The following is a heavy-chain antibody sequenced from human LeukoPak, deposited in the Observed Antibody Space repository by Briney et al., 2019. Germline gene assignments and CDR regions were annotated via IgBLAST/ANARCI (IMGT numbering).Heavy chain of an antibody. CDR1: GFTFSSYA. CDR2: ISGSGGST. Sequence: GGSLRLSCAASGFTFSSYAMSWVRQAPGKGLEWVSAISGSGGSTYYADSVKGRFTISRDNSKNTLYLQMNSLRAEDTAVYYCAKDPSWGILVGASIDYWGQGTLVTVSS. J-gene: IGHJ4*02. V-gene: IGHV3-23*01. D-gene: IGHD1-26*01. CDR3: AKDPSWGILVGASIDY.